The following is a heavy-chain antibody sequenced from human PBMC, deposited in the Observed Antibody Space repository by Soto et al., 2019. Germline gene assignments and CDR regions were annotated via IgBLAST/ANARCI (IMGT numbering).Heavy chain of an antibody. CDR2: QRGNT. V-gene: IGHV4-61*01. D-gene: IGHD7-27*01. Sequence: QVQLQESGPGMVKPSETLSLTCAVSGVSVSSNTYHWTWIRQPPGKGLEWIGQRGNTNDNPSLKSRITISVDTSKNQFSLSLRSVTXXXXAIXXCAXXXXXXAGDGYWGQGTLVTVSA. CDR3: AXXXXXXAGDGY. CDR1: GVSVSSNTYH. J-gene: IGHJ4*02.